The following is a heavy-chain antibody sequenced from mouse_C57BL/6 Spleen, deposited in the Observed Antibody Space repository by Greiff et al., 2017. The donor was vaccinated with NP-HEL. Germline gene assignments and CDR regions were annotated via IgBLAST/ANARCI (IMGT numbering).Heavy chain of an antibody. Sequence: EVQGVESGGGLVKPGGSLKLSCAASGFTFSSYAMSWVRQTPEKRLEWVATISDGGSYTYYPDNVRGRFTISRDNAKNNLYLQMSHLKSEDTAMYYCARDNYGSSYVDYYAMDYWGQGTSVTVSS. J-gene: IGHJ4*01. CDR2: ISDGGSYT. CDR3: ARDNYGSSYVDYYAMDY. CDR1: GFTFSSYA. V-gene: IGHV5-4*01. D-gene: IGHD1-1*01.